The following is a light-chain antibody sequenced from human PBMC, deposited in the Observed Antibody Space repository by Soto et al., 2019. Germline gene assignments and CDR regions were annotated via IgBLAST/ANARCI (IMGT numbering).Light chain of an antibody. J-gene: IGKJ1*01. V-gene: IGKV3-20*01. CDR3: QKYGTSPWT. CDR1: QSVSRNY. Sequence: DIVLTQSPGTLSLSAGDSATLSCRGSQSVSRNYLAWYQQNTGQTPRLLIYGASSRAAGIPDRLSGSGSGTDFSLAISRLEPEDFAMYYCQKYGTSPWTFGQGTKVDI. CDR2: GAS.